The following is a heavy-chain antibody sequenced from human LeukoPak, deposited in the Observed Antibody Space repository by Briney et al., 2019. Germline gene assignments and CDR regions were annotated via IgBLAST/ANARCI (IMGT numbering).Heavy chain of an antibody. CDR3: ARHGSGSYPPHFDY. J-gene: IGHJ4*02. CDR1: GYTFTGYY. V-gene: IGHV1-2*02. D-gene: IGHD3-10*01. Sequence: VASVKVSCKASGYTFTGYYMHWVRQAPGQGLEWMGWINPNSGGTNYAQKFQGRVTMTRNTSISTAYMELSSLRSEDTAVYYCARHGSGSYPPHFDYWGQGTLVTVSS. CDR2: INPNSGGT.